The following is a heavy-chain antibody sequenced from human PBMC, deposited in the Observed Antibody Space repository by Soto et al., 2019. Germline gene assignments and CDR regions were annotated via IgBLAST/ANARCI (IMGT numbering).Heavy chain of an antibody. CDR2: IKSKTDGGTT. Sequence: SLRLSCAASGFTFSNAWINWVRQAPGKGLEWVGRIKSKTDGGTTDFAAPVKGRFAISRDDSKNTLYLQMNSLRAEDTAVYYCAREGEGDIVVVVAAGLYGMDVWGQGTTVTVSS. D-gene: IGHD2-15*01. J-gene: IGHJ6*02. CDR1: GFTFSNAW. CDR3: AREGEGDIVVVVAAGLYGMDV. V-gene: IGHV3-15*07.